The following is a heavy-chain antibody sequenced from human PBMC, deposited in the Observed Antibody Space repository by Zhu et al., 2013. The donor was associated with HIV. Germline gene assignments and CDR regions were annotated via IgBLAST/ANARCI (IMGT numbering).Heavy chain of an antibody. CDR1: GYTFTGYY. CDR3: VRVAVPWATAGDY. CDR2: INANSGGT. D-gene: IGHD6-13*01. Sequence: QLVQSGLELKKPGASVKVSCKASGYTFTGYYMHWVRQAPGQGLEWMGWINANSGGTNYAQKFQGRVTLTRDTSISTVNMELNRLNSDDTAVYYCVRVAVPWATAGDYWGQGTLVTVSS. V-gene: IGHV1-2*02. J-gene: IGHJ4*02.